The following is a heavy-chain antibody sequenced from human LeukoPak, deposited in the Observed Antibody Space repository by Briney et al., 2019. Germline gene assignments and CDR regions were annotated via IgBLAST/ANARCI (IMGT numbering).Heavy chain of an antibody. CDR3: ARVINWFDP. CDR2: FYYTGST. V-gene: IGHV4-59*01. Sequence: PSETLSLTCTVSGDSSSNNYWSWIRQSPGKGLEWIGYFYYTGSTNYNPSLQSRLTMSVDTSKNQFSLELSSVTAADTAVYYCARVINWFDPWGQGTLVTVSS. CDR1: GDSSSNNY. J-gene: IGHJ5*02.